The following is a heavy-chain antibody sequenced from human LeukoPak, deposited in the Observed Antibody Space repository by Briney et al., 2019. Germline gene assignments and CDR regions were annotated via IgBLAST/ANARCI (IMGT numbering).Heavy chain of an antibody. Sequence: SETLSLTCAVYGGSFSGYYWSWLRQPPGRGLEWIGEINHSGSTNYNPSLKSRVTISVDTSKNQFSLKLSSVTAADTAVYYCARGRRGTYYDFWSGSAYFDYWGQGTLVTVSS. V-gene: IGHV4-34*01. CDR3: ARGRRGTYYDFWSGSAYFDY. D-gene: IGHD3-3*01. CDR1: GGSFSGYY. CDR2: INHSGST. J-gene: IGHJ4*02.